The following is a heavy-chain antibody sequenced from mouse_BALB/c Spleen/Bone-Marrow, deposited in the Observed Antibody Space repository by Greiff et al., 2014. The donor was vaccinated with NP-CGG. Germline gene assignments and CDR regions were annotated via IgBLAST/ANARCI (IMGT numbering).Heavy chain of an antibody. CDR1: GFSLTLYG. J-gene: IGHJ4*01. Sequence: VKLEESGPDLVAPSQSLSITCTVSGFSLTLYGVHWVRQSPGKGLEWLVVIWSDGTTTYNSALKSKLNISKDNSKSQVFLKLNSLQTDDTAMYYCARHERGYPYAMDYWGQGTSVTVSS. D-gene: IGHD2-2*01. V-gene: IGHV2-6-2*01. CDR3: ARHERGYPYAMDY. CDR2: IWSDGTT.